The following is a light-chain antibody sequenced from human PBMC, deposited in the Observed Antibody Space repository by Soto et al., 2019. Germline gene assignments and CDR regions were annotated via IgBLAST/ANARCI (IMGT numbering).Light chain of an antibody. V-gene: IGKV3-15*01. J-gene: IGKJ4*01. CDR3: QHYVNWPLT. CDR1: QGIGNT. CDR2: AAS. Sequence: EIVITHSQTTLSVSPGEGATLSCRASQGIGNTLAWYQQKPGQTPRLLIYAASIRATGVPARFSGSGSGTDFTLTINSLQSEDFAVYYCQHYVNWPLTFGGGTKMDIK.